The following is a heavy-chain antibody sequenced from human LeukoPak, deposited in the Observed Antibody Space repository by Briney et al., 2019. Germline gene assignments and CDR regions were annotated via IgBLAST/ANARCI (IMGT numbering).Heavy chain of an antibody. V-gene: IGHV1-2*02. D-gene: IGHD2-2*01. Sequence: GASVKVSCKASGYTFTGYYMHWVRQAPGQGLEWMGWINPKSGGTNYAQKCQGRVTMTRDTSIHTAYMELSRLRSDDTAVYYSAREEYGFDPWGQGTLVTVSS. J-gene: IGHJ5*02. CDR3: AREEYGFDP. CDR1: GYTFTGYY. CDR2: INPKSGGT.